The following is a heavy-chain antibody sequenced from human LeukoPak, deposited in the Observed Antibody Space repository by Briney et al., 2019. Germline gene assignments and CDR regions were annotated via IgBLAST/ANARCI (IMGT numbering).Heavy chain of an antibody. CDR3: ARDREYYDILTGYKVSHYFDY. V-gene: IGHV3-23*01. CDR1: GFTFSSYA. Sequence: GGSLRLSCAASGFTFSSYAMSWVRQAPGKGLEWVSSISGSSGNTYYADSVKGRFTISRDNSKNTLFLQMNSLRAEDTAVYYCARDREYYDILTGYKVSHYFDYWGQGTLVTVSS. CDR2: ISGSSGNT. D-gene: IGHD3-9*01. J-gene: IGHJ4*02.